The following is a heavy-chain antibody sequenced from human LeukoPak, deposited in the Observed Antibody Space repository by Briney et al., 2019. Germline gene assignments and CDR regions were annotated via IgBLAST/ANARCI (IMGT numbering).Heavy chain of an antibody. CDR3: ARAPYGDYPFDY. V-gene: IGHV4-31*11. CDR1: GGSISTGDYS. CDR2: IYYSGST. D-gene: IGHD4-17*01. J-gene: IGHJ4*02. Sequence: PSQTLSLTCAVSGGSISTGDYSWSWIRQHPGKGLEWIGYIYYSGSTYYNPSLKSRVTISVDTSKNQFSLKLSSVTAADTAVYYCARAPYGDYPFDYWGQGTLVTVSS.